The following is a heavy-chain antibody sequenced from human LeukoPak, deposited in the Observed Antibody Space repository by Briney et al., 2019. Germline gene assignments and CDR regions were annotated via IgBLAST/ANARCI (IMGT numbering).Heavy chain of an antibody. CDR1: GYTFTSYG. Sequence: ASVKVSCKASGYTFTSYGISWVRQAPGQGLEWMGWISAYNGNTNYAQKLQGRVTMTTDTSTSTDYMELRSLTSEDTAVYYCAKKGTIRYFDWHFDYWGQGTLVTVSS. CDR3: AKKGTIRYFDWHFDY. V-gene: IGHV1-18*01. D-gene: IGHD3-9*01. J-gene: IGHJ4*02. CDR2: ISAYNGNT.